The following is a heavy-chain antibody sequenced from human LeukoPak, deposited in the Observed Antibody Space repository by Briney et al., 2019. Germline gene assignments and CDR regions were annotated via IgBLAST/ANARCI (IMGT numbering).Heavy chain of an antibody. D-gene: IGHD3-22*01. J-gene: IGHJ4*02. CDR1: GFTFTDYY. Sequence: ASVKVSCKASGFTFTDYYFHWVRQAPGQGLEWMGWINPNSGGTNYAQKFQDRVTMTGDTSISTAYMELSRLTSDDTAVYYCARAPMIVVVFPPRLDYWGQGTLVTVSS. CDR2: INPNSGGT. CDR3: ARAPMIVVVFPPRLDY. V-gene: IGHV1-2*02.